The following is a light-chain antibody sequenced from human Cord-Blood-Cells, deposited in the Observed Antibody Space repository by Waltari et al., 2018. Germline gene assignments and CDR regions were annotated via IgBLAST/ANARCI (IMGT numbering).Light chain of an antibody. CDR2: DVS. CDR3: SSYTSSSTV. Sequence: QSALTQPASVSGSPGQSIPISCTGTSSDVGGYNYVSWYQQHPAKAPKLMIYDVSKRPSGVSNSFSGSKSGNTASLTISGLQAEDEADYYCSSYTSSSTVFGGGTKLTVL. J-gene: IGLJ2*01. CDR1: SSDVGGYNY. V-gene: IGLV2-14*01.